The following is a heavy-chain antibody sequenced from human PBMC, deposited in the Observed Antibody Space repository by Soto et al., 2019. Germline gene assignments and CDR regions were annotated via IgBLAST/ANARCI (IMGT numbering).Heavy chain of an antibody. D-gene: IGHD6-19*01. J-gene: IGHJ1*01. CDR1: GFTFSNYE. Sequence: EVQRVESGVGLVQPGGSLRLSCAASGFTFSNYEMNCVLQAPGKGLEWVSHISSSGSTTYYADSVKGRFTISRDNAKSSLYMQMNSLSAEDTAVYYCEGEAGRGGGWYEDFQHWGQGALVTVSS. V-gene: IGHV3-48*03. CDR2: ISSSGSTT. CDR3: EGEAGRGGGWYEDFQH.